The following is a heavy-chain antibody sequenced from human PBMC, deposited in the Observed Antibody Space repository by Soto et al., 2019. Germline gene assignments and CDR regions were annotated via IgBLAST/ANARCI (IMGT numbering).Heavy chain of an antibody. V-gene: IGHV1-18*01. CDR1: GFTLRIYG. J-gene: IGHJ4*02. D-gene: IGHD3-10*01. CDR2: TRPNNGNT. CDR3: VRDLDGSGSYYTDY. Sequence: APVNFSCKASGFTLRIYGINWVRQAPGQGLEWMGWTRPNNGNTKYAQNLQGRVTMTTDTSTSTAYMELRSLRPDDTAVYYCVRDLDGSGSYYTDYWGQGTLVTVSS.